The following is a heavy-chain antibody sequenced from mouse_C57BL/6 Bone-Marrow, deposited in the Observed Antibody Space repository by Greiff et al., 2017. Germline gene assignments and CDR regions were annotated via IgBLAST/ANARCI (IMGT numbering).Heavy chain of an antibody. CDR1: GFTFSSYG. V-gene: IGHV5-6*01. CDR2: ISSGGSYT. D-gene: IGHD2-4*01. CDR3: ARHYYDYAWFAY. J-gene: IGHJ3*01. Sequence: EVQLVESGGDLVKPGGSLKLSCAASGFTFSSYGMSWVRQTPDTRLEWVATISSGGSYTYYPDSVKGRFTISRDNAKNTLYLQMSSLKSEDTAMYYCARHYYDYAWFAYWGQGTLVTVSA.